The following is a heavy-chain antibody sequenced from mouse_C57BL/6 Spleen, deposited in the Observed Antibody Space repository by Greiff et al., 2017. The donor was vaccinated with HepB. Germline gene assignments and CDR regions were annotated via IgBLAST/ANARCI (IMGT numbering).Heavy chain of an antibody. CDR3: ARGPDAGLDY. CDR1: GYAFSSYW. J-gene: IGHJ3*01. V-gene: IGHV1-80*01. Sequence: VQLQQSGAELVKPGASVKISCKASGYAFSSYWMNWVKQRPGKGLEWIGQIYPGDGDTNYNRKFKGKATLTADKASSTAYMQLSSLTTEDSAVYFSARGPDAGLDYWGQGTLLTVSA. CDR2: IYPGDGDT.